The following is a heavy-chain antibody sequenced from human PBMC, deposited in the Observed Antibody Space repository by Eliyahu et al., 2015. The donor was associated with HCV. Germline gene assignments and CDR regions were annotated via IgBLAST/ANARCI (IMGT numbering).Heavy chain of an antibody. CDR3: AKGLYNYGSGXHFFNDLYYFDF. CDR1: GFTFSSFA. J-gene: IGHJ4*02. Sequence: QVQLVESGGGVVQPGRSLRLSCAASGFTFSSFAMHWVRQSPGKGLEWVAFISSDGNSKNYADSVKGRFXISRDNSKTTLYLQMNSLGAEDTAIYYCAKGLYNYGSGXHFFNDLYYFDFWGQGTLVTVSS. CDR2: ISSDGNSK. D-gene: IGHD3-10*01. V-gene: IGHV3-30*18.